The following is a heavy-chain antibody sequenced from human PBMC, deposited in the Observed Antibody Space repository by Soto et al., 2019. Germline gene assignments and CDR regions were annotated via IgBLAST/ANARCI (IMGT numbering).Heavy chain of an antibody. CDR1: GFTFSSYW. CDR3: ARYSSGYYYANFDY. J-gene: IGHJ4*01. CDR2: IKQDGSEK. D-gene: IGHD3-22*01. Sequence: PGGSLTLSCAASGFTFSSYWMSWVRQAPGKGLEWVANIKQDGSEKYYVDSVKGRFTISRDNAKNSLYLQMNSLRAEDTAVYYCARYSSGYYYANFDYWGHVTLVTVSS. V-gene: IGHV3-7*01.